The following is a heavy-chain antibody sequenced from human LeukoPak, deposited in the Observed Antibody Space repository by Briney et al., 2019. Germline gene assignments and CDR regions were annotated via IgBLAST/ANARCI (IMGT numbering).Heavy chain of an antibody. CDR3: ARIMTRSWYERHGGFDI. D-gene: IGHD6-13*01. CDR1: GYTFTNYA. Sequence: ASVKLSCKASGYTFTNYAMNWVRQAPGQGLEWMGWIHPSTGNPTYAQAFTGRFVFSLDTSVSTAYLQISSLKAEDTAVYYCARIMTRSWYERHGGFDIWGQGTMVSVSS. J-gene: IGHJ3*02. CDR2: IHPSTGNP. V-gene: IGHV7-4-1*02.